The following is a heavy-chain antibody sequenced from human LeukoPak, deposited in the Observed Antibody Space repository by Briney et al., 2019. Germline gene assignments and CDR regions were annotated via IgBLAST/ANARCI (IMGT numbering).Heavy chain of an antibody. V-gene: IGHV4-31*03. J-gene: IGHJ4*02. CDR3: ARDRIPGAYCGGDCYREASC. D-gene: IGHD2-21*02. CDR2: IYYSGST. CDR1: GGSISSGGYY. Sequence: PSETLSLTCTVSGGSISSGGYYWSWIRQHPGKGLEWTGYIYYSGSTYYNPSLKSRVTISVDTSKNQFSLKLSSVTAADTAVYYCARDRIPGAYCGGDCYREASCWGQGTLVTVSS.